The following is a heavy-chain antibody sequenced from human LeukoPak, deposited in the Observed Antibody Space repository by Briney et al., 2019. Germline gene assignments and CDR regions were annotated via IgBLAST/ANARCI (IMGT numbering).Heavy chain of an antibody. D-gene: IGHD3-10*01. Sequence: PSETLSLTCTVSGGSINSGSYFWAWIRQPPGKGLEWLGSISYSGSTYYNPSLKSRVTISVDTSKNQFSLKLNSVTAADTALYYCARDNYYGSGGEKDDSFDNWGQGTMVIVSS. CDR1: GGSINSGSYF. V-gene: IGHV4-39*07. J-gene: IGHJ3*02. CDR2: ISYSGST. CDR3: ARDNYYGSGGEKDDSFDN.